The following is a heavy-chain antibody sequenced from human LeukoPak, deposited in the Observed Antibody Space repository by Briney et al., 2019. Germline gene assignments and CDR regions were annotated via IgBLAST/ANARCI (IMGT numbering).Heavy chain of an antibody. D-gene: IGHD6-13*01. J-gene: IGHJ3*02. CDR1: GYTFTSYG. CDR3: ARDRGRIAAARPDAFDI. CDR2: ISAYNGNT. V-gene: IGHV1-18*01. Sequence: GASVKVPCKASGYTFTSYGISWVRQAPGQGLEWMGWISAYNGNTNYAQKLQGRVTMTTDTSTSTAYMELRSLRSDDTAVYYCARDRGRIAAARPDAFDIWGQGTMVTVSS.